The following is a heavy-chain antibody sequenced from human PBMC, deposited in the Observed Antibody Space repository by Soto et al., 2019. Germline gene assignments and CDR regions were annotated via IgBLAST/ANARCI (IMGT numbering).Heavy chain of an antibody. CDR3: ARTTAMPNNWFDP. V-gene: IGHV4-59*01. J-gene: IGHJ5*02. D-gene: IGHD5-18*01. Sequence: SETLSLTCTFSCGAIISYYWSWIRQPPGKGLEWIGYIYYSGSTNYNPSRKSRVTISVDTSKNQFSLKLSSVTAADTAVYYCARTTAMPNNWFDPWGQGTLVTVSS. CDR2: IYYSGST. CDR1: CGAIISYY.